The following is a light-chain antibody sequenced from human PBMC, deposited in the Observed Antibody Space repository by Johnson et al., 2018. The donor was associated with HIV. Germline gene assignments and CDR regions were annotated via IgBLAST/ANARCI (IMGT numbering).Light chain of an antibody. CDR3: GTWDSSLSAGGV. V-gene: IGLV1-51*02. CDR2: ENN. J-gene: IGLJ1*01. Sequence: QSMLTQPPSVSAAPGREVTISCSGSSSNIGSNYVSWYQQLPRAAPKLLIYENNKRPSGIPDRFSGSKSGTSATLGITGLQTGDEADYYCGTWDSSLSAGGVFGTGTKVTVL. CDR1: SSNIGSNY.